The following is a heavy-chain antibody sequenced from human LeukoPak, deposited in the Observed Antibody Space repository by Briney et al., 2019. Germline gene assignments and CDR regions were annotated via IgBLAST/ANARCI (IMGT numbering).Heavy chain of an antibody. Sequence: GGSLRLSCAASEFTFTNYWMSWVRQAPGKGLEWVAHMKQDGRETHNVDSVKGRFTISRDNAKNSVYLQMNSLRAEDTAVYFCARDAFRARYFDLWGRGTLVTVSS. V-gene: IGHV3-7*01. CDR1: EFTFTNYW. J-gene: IGHJ2*01. D-gene: IGHD3-10*01. CDR2: MKQDGRET. CDR3: ARDAFRARYFDL.